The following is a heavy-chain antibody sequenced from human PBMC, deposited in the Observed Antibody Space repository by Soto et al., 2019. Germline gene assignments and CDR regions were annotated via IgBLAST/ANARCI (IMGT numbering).Heavy chain of an antibody. Sequence: SETLSLTCTVPGGSISSGGYYWSWIRQQPGKSLEWIGYIYYSGSTYYNPSLKSRVTISVDTSKNQFSLKLSSVTAADTAVYYCASVPTLGDFWSGYYVGYWGQGTLVTVSS. CDR2: IYYSGST. V-gene: IGHV4-31*03. J-gene: IGHJ4*02. CDR3: ASVPTLGDFWSGYYVGY. CDR1: GGSISSGGYY. D-gene: IGHD3-3*01.